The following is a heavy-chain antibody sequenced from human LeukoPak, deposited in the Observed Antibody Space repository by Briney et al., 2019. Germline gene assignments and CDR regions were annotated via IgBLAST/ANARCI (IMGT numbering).Heavy chain of an antibody. CDR2: ISAYNGNT. D-gene: IGHD3-10*01. J-gene: IGHJ3*02. CDR3: ARGRTMADAFDI. V-gene: IGHV1-18*01. CDR1: DYTSTVSYG. Sequence: GASVKVSCKASDYTSTVSYGISWVRQAPGQGLEWMGWISAYNGNTNYAQKVQGRVTMTTDTSTSTAYMELRSLRSDDTAVYYCARGRTMADAFDIWGQGTMVIVSS.